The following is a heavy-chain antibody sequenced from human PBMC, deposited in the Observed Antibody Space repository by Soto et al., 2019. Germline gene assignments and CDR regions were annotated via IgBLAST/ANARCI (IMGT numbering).Heavy chain of an antibody. V-gene: IGHV3-21*01. CDR1: GFTFSRNT. D-gene: IGHD3-3*02. CDR2: ITSSGSYV. Sequence: GGSLRLSCVTSGFTFSRNTMNWVRQAPGKGLEWVASITSSGSYVYYADSVKGRFSASRDNAKNSLSLQMDSLRPDDTAIYFCVKDEGIEAMDVWGQGTTVTV. CDR3: VKDEGIEAMDV. J-gene: IGHJ6*02.